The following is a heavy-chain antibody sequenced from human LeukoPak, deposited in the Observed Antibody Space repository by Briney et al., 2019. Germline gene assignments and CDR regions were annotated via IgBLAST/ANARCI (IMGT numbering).Heavy chain of an antibody. V-gene: IGHV1-46*01. D-gene: IGHD6-19*01. CDR1: GGTFSSYA. CDR3: AREVAVAGTSWFDP. J-gene: IGHJ5*02. Sequence: ASVKVSCKASGGTFSSYAISWVRQAPGQGLEWMGIINPSGGSTSYAQKFQGRVTMTRDMSTSTVYMELSSLRSEDTAVYYCAREVAVAGTSWFDPWGQGTLVTVSS. CDR2: INPSGGST.